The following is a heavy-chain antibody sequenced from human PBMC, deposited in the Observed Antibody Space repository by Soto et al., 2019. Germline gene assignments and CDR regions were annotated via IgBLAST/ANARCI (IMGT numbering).Heavy chain of an antibody. CDR2: IYCSGST. Sequence: SETLCVTCTVSGGSISIGGYYWSWIRQHPGKGLEWIGYIYCSGSTYYNPSLKSRVTISVDTSKNQFSLKLSSVTAADTAVYYCARDNIEILGAIDYWGQGTMVTVSS. V-gene: IGHV4-31*03. J-gene: IGHJ4*02. CDR1: GGSISIGGYY. CDR3: ARDNIEILGAIDY. D-gene: IGHD3-3*01.